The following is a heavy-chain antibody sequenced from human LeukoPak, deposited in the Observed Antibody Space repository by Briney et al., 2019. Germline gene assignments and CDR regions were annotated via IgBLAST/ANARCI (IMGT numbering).Heavy chain of an antibody. V-gene: IGHV3-30*03. CDR3: ASGRGVIKQWLYY. D-gene: IGHD6-19*01. Sequence: PGGSLRLSCAASGFTFSSYGMHWVRQAPGKGLEWVAVISYDGSNKYYADSVKGRFTISRDNSKNTLYLQMNSLRAEDTAVYYCASGRGVIKQWLYYWGQGTLVTVSS. J-gene: IGHJ4*02. CDR2: ISYDGSNK. CDR1: GFTFSSYG.